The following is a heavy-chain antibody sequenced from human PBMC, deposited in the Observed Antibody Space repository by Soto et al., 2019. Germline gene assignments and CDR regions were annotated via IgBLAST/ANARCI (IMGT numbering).Heavy chain of an antibody. CDR2: IYYSGST. CDR1: GGSISSSSYY. V-gene: IGHV4-39*01. D-gene: IGHD3-22*01. Sequence: SETLSLTCTVSGGSISSSSYYWGWIRQPPGKGLEWIGSIYYSGSTYYNPSLKSRVTISVDTSKNQFSLKLSSVTAADTAVYYCARPVKSGEGYYLSYYFDYWGQGTLVTVSS. J-gene: IGHJ4*02. CDR3: ARPVKSGEGYYLSYYFDY.